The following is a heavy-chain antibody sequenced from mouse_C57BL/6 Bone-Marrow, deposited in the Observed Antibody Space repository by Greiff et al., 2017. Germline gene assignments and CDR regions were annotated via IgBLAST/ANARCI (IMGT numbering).Heavy chain of an antibody. J-gene: IGHJ2*01. CDR2: INPNNGGT. D-gene: IGHD2-4*01. CDR3: ARDYYDYAFDY. Sequence: EVQLQQPGPELVKPGASVKISCKASGYTFTDYYMNWVKQSHGKSLEWIGDINPNNGGTSYNQKFKGKATLTVDKSSSTAYMELRSLTSEDSAVYYCARDYYDYAFDYWGQGTTLTVSS. V-gene: IGHV1-26*01. CDR1: GYTFTDYY.